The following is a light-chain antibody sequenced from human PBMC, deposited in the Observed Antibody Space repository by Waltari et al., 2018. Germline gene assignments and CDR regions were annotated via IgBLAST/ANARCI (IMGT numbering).Light chain of an antibody. CDR3: QQYYRIPLS. Sequence: DIVVTQSPEVLSVSLGERATINCKSSQSVLYSSNNKNYVAWFQQKPGQRPRLLICLASTRESGVPDRFSGSGSGTDFSLTIANLQAEDVAVYYCQQYYRIPLSFGGGTKVEIK. J-gene: IGKJ4*01. CDR1: QSVLYSSNNKNY. CDR2: LAS. V-gene: IGKV4-1*01.